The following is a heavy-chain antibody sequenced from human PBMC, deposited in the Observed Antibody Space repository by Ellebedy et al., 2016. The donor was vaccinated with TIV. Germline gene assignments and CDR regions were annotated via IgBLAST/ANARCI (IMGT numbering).Heavy chain of an antibody. J-gene: IGHJ5*02. CDR2: IIPVSGIT. D-gene: IGHD3-9*01. CDR3: AREKQDDMVTLTPGHSWFDP. Sequence: AASVKVSCKASGDTFNIYAVSWVRQAPGQGLEWMGGIIPVSGITNYAENFQDRVTITADESTSTAYMELSSLTSEDTAIYYCAREKQDDMVTLTPGHSWFDPWGQGTLVTVSS. CDR1: GDTFNIYA. V-gene: IGHV1-69*13.